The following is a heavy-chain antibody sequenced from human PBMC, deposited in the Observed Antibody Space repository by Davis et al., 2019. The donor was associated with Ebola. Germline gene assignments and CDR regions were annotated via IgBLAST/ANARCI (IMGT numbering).Heavy chain of an antibody. J-gene: IGHJ4*02. CDR2: IYPGDSDT. Sequence: KVSCKGFGYSFISYWIGWVRQMPGKGLEWMGIIYPGDSDTRYSPSFQGHVTISADKSISTAYLQWSSLRASDTAIYYCTRATSSDYWGQGTLVTVSS. CDR3: TRATSSDY. V-gene: IGHV5-51*01. CDR1: GYSFISYW. D-gene: IGHD6-6*01.